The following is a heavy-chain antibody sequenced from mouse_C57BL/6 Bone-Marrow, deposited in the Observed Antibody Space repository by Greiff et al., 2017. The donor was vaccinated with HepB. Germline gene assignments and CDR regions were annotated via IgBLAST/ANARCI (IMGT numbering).Heavy chain of an antibody. Sequence: QVQLQQPGAELVKPGASVKMSCKASGYTFTSYWITWVKQRPGQGLEWIGDIYPGSGSTNYNEKFKSKATLTVDTSSSTAYMQLSSLTSEDSAVYYCEGRAIYDGPHYFDYWGQGTTLTVSS. CDR2: IYPGSGST. V-gene: IGHV1-55*01. CDR3: EGRAIYDGPHYFDY. J-gene: IGHJ2*01. CDR1: GYTFTSYW. D-gene: IGHD2-3*01.